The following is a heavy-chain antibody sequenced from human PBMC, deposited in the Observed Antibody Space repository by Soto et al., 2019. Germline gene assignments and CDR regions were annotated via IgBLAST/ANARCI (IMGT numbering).Heavy chain of an antibody. CDR3: ARDSIVVVVAATGAFDI. CDR2: ISAYNGNT. J-gene: IGHJ3*02. D-gene: IGHD2-15*01. Sequence: QVQLVQSGAEVKKPGASVKVSCKASGYTFTSYGISWVRQAPGQGLEWMGWISAYNGNTNYAQKLQGRVTMTTYTSTSTAYMELRSLRSDDTAVYYCARDSIVVVVAATGAFDIWGQGTMVTVSS. V-gene: IGHV1-18*01. CDR1: GYTFTSYG.